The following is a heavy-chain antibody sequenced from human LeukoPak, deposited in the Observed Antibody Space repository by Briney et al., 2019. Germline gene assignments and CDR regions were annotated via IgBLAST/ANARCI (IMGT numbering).Heavy chain of an antibody. CDR1: GFTFSDYY. CDR3: ARDSVVSPRRWFDP. J-gene: IGHJ5*02. D-gene: IGHD4-23*01. V-gene: IGHV3-72*01. Sequence: GGSLRLSCATSGFTFSDYYINWVRQAPGKGLEWVGRTRNKASSYTTDYATSVKGRFTISRDDSKKSLYLQMNSLKTEDTAVYYCARDSVVSPRRWFDPWGQGTLVTVSS. CDR2: TRNKASSYTT.